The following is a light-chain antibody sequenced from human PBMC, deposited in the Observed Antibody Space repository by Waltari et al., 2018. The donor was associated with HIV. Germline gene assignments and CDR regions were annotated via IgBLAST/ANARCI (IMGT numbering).Light chain of an antibody. Sequence: QTVVTQEPSFLVSPGGTVTLTCGLSSGSVSTNYYPSWYQQTPGQAPRTLIYSTNTRSSGVPDRFSGSILGNKAALTITGAQADDESEYHCVLYMGSGIWVFGGGTKLTVL. CDR3: VLYMGSGIWV. V-gene: IGLV8-61*01. CDR1: SGSVSTNYY. CDR2: STN. J-gene: IGLJ3*02.